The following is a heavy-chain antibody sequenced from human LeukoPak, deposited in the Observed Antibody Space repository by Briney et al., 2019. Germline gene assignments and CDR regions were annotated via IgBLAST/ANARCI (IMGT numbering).Heavy chain of an antibody. CDR3: ATAAAGTFYYYGMDV. CDR1: GYTLTELS. J-gene: IGHJ6*02. D-gene: IGHD6-13*01. Sequence: ASVKVSCKVSGYTLTELSMHWVRQAPGKGLEWMGGFDPEDGETIYAQKFQGRVTMAEDTSTDTAYMELSSLRSEDTAVYYCATAAAGTFYYYGMDVWGQGTTVTVSS. CDR2: FDPEDGET. V-gene: IGHV1-24*01.